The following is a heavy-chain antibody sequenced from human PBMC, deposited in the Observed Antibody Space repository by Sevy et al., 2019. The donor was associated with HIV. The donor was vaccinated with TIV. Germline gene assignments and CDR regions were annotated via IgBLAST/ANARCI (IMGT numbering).Heavy chain of an antibody. V-gene: IGHV3-7*03. J-gene: IGHJ6*02. CDR1: GFTFSSYW. D-gene: IGHD2-2*01. CDR3: ARAAGYDFSGTSCASYVKEYSYGMDI. Sequence: GGSLRLSCAASGFTFSSYWMSWVRQAPGKGLEWVANIKKDGSEKYYVDSVKGGFTISRDNVKKSLYLELNSSRDEDTVEYYCARAAGYDFSGTSCASYVKEYSYGMDIWGQGTSVTVSS. CDR2: IKKDGSEK.